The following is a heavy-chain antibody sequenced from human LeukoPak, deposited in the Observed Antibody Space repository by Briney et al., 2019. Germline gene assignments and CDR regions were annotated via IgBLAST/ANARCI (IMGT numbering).Heavy chain of an antibody. CDR2: ISYDGSNK. V-gene: IGHV3-30-3*01. CDR1: GFTFSSYA. Sequence: GGSLRLSCAASGFTFSSYAMHWVRQAPGKGLEWVAVISYDGSNKYYADSVKGRFTISRDNSKNTLYLQMNSLRAEDTAVYYCARDNFYGDYALGEDYWGQGTLVTVSS. CDR3: ARDNFYGDYALGEDY. D-gene: IGHD4-17*01. J-gene: IGHJ4*02.